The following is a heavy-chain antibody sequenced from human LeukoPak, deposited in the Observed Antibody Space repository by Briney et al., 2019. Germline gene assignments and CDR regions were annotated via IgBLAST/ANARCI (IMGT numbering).Heavy chain of an antibody. Sequence: GGSLRLSCAASGFTFSGCGMHWVRQAPGKGLEWVAFIWYDGRDKYYADSVKGQFTISRDNSKNTLYLQMNSLRAEDTAVYYCAKDTYSYGSYFDYWGQGTLVTVSS. CDR3: AKDTYSYGSYFDY. D-gene: IGHD5-18*01. CDR2: IWYDGRDK. J-gene: IGHJ4*02. CDR1: GFTFSGCG. V-gene: IGHV3-30*02.